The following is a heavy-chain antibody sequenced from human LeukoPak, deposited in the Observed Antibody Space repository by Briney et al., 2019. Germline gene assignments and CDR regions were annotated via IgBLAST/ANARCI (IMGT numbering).Heavy chain of an antibody. CDR3: ASYMVRGVLPGYYYGMDV. D-gene: IGHD3-10*01. Sequence: SETLSLTCTVSGGSISSHYWTWIRQPPGKGLEWIGCIYYSGSTNYNPSLKSRVTISVDKSKNQFSLKLSSVTAADTAVYYCASYMVRGVLPGYYYGMDVWGQGTTVTVSS. V-gene: IGHV4-59*11. J-gene: IGHJ6*02. CDR2: IYYSGST. CDR1: GGSISSHY.